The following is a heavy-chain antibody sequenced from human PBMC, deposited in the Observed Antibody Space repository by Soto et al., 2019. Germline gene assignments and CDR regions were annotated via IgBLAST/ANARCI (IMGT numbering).Heavy chain of an antibody. CDR3: AGGGDSSGGFDY. V-gene: IGHV4-30-4*01. CDR1: GGSITSGEYY. CDR2: NYYSGST. J-gene: IGHJ4*02. Sequence: QVQLQESGPGLVKPSQTLSLTCTISGGSITSGEYYWSWLRQPPGKGLEWIGYNYYSGSTYYNPSLGSRVTISIDTSKNQFSLKLSSVTAADTAVYYCAGGGDSSGGFDYWGQGTLVTVSS. D-gene: IGHD3-22*01.